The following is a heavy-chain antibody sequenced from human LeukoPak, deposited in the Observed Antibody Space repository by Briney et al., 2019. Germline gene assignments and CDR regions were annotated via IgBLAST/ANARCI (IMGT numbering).Heavy chain of an antibody. CDR1: GFTFSSYA. CDR2: ISGSGGST. D-gene: IGHD3-10*01. V-gene: IGHV3-23*01. J-gene: IGHJ3*02. CDR3: AKAMVRGLFLPFDAFDI. Sequence: PGGSLRLSCAASGFTFSSYAMSWVRQAPGKGLEWVSAISGSGGSTYYADSVKGRFTISRDNAKNSLYLQMNSLRAEDTAVYYCAKAMVRGLFLPFDAFDIWGQGTMVTVSS.